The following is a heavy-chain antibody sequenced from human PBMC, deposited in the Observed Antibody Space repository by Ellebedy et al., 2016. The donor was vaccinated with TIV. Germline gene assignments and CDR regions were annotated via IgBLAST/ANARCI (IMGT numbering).Heavy chain of an antibody. CDR2: MRQDGREE. D-gene: IGHD2-21*02. CDR1: GYTPLSAYY. J-gene: IGHJ4*02. Sequence: PGGSLRLSCGNSGYTPLSAYYMNWVRQAPGKGLEWVASMRQDGREEYFVDSVKGRFTISRDNTKNSLYLQMNSLRAEDTAVYYFARDQLRCGGDCYSLPRYYFDYWGQGTLVTVSS. CDR3: ARDQLRCGGDCYSLPRYYFDY. V-gene: IGHV3-7*01.